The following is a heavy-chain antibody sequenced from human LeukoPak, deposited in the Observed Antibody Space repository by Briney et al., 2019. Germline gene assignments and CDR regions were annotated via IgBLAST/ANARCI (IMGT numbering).Heavy chain of an antibody. V-gene: IGHV3-53*04. J-gene: IGHJ6*02. Sequence: PGGSLRLSCAASGFIVSSNYMSWVRQAPGKGLEWVSVIYSGGSTYYADSVKGRFTISRHNSKNTLYLQMNSLRAEDTAVYYCARERRGYSGYDLYGMDVWGQGTTVTVSS. CDR1: GFIVSSNY. D-gene: IGHD5-12*01. CDR3: ARERRGYSGYDLYGMDV. CDR2: IYSGGST.